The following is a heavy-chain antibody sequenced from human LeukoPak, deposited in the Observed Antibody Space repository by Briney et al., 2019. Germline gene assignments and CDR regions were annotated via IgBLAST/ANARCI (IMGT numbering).Heavy chain of an antibody. D-gene: IGHD3-22*01. J-gene: IGHJ4*02. CDR1: RFTFSSYG. Sequence: GGSLRLSCAASRFTFSSYGMHWVRQAPGKGLEWVAFIQYDGTNKYYGDSVKGRFTISRDNSKNTLYLQMNSLRAEDTAVYYCAKIVRDSSGYTDYWGQGTLVTVSS. CDR2: IQYDGTNK. V-gene: IGHV3-30*02. CDR3: AKIVRDSSGYTDY.